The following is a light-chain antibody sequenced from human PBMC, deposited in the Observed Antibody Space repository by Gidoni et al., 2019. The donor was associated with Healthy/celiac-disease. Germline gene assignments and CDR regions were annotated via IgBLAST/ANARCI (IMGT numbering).Light chain of an antibody. CDR2: AAS. Sequence: DIQMTQSPSSLSASVEDRVTITCRASQSISSYLNWYPQKPGKAPKLLIYAASSLQSGVPSRFRGRGSGTDFTLTISSLQPEDFATYYCHPSYSTPPTFGQGTKVEIK. V-gene: IGKV1-39*01. J-gene: IGKJ1*01. CDR3: HPSYSTPPT. CDR1: QSISSY.